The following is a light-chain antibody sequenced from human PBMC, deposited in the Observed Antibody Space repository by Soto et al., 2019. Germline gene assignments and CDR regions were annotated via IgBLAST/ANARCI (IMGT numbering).Light chain of an antibody. CDR1: ALPKQY. V-gene: IGLV3-25*03. CDR3: QSANTGGSYV. J-gene: IGLJ1*01. CDR2: KDS. Sequence: SYDLTQPPSVSVSPGQTARITCSGDALPKQYAYWYQQKPGLAPVVVIYKDSERPSGIPERFSGSSSGTTVTLTISGVQAEDEADYYCQSANTGGSYVFGAGTKVTVL.